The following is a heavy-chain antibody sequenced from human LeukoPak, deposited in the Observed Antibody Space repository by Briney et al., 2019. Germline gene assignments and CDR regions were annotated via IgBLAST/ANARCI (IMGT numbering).Heavy chain of an antibody. Sequence: SETLSLTCGVSGYSIRSGYHWGWIRQPTGKGLEWIGSMSHSGSTYYNPSLKSRVTISVDTSKNQFSVKLSSVTAADTAVYYCARHHLYDSSGDGRYYFDYWGQGTLVTVSS. V-gene: IGHV4-38-2*01. J-gene: IGHJ4*02. CDR1: GYSIRSGYH. CDR2: MSHSGST. CDR3: ARHHLYDSSGDGRYYFDY. D-gene: IGHD3-22*01.